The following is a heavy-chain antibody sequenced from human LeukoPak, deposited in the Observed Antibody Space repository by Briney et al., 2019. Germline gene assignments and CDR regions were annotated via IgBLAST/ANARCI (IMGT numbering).Heavy chain of an antibody. V-gene: IGHV3-7*01. CDR3: ARDPRRLPLGAFDI. CDR1: GFTFSSYW. J-gene: IGHJ3*02. CDR2: IKQDGSEK. Sequence: PGGSLRLSCAASGFTFSSYWMSWVRQAPGKGLEWVANIKQDGSEKYYVDSVKGRFTISRDNAKNSLYLQMNSLRAEDTAVYYCARDPRRLPLGAFDIWGQGTMVTVSS. D-gene: IGHD4-11*01.